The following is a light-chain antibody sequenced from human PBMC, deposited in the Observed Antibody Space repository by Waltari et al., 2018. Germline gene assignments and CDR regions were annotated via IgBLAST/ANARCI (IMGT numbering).Light chain of an antibody. CDR2: GAS. CDR1: QSVSRT. CDR3: QHYVTLPVT. V-gene: IGKV3-20*01. J-gene: IGKJ1*01. Sequence: ELVLTQSPGTLSLSTGDSATLSCRASQSVSRTLAWYQQKPGQAPSLLIYGASIRATGIPDRFSGSGSGTDFSLTISRLEPEDFAVYYCQHYVTLPVTFGQGTKVEIK.